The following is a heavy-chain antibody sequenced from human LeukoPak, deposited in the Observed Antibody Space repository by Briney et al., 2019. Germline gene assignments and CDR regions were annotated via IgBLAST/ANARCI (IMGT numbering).Heavy chain of an antibody. CDR2: IWYDGSNK. V-gene: IGHV3-33*01. J-gene: IGHJ6*04. Sequence: GRSLRLSCAASGFTFSSYGMHWFRQAPGKGLEWVAVIWYDGSNKYYADSVKGRFTISRDNSKNTLYLQMNSLRAEDTAVYYCAREIGSEDSSGWYGYYYYGMDVWGKGTTVTVSS. D-gene: IGHD6-19*01. CDR3: AREIGSEDSSGWYGYYYYGMDV. CDR1: GFTFSSYG.